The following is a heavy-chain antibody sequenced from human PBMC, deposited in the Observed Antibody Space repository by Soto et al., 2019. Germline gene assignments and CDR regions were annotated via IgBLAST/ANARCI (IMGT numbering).Heavy chain of an antibody. CDR3: ARASGYVSEEKFDT. D-gene: IGHD5-12*01. V-gene: IGHV1-18*01. Sequence: ASVKVSCKASGYTFTSYGISWVRQAPGQGLEWMGWISAYNGNTNYAQKLQGRVTMTTDTSTSTAYMELRSLRSDDTAVYYCARASGYVSEEKFDTWGQGTLVTVSS. CDR1: GYTFTSYG. J-gene: IGHJ5*02. CDR2: ISAYNGNT.